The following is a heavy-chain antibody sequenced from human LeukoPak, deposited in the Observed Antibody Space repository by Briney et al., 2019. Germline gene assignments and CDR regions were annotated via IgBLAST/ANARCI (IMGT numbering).Heavy chain of an antibody. CDR3: AKSKEDCCGSFDP. D-gene: IGHD2-15*01. V-gene: IGHV3-30*18. Sequence: GRSLRLSCAASGFTFSMYGTHWVRQAPGKGLEWVAVIANDGKTTYYADSVKGRFTVSRDNSKNTLYLQMSSLRAEDTAVYYCAKSKEDCCGSFDPWGQGTLVTVSS. CDR1: GFTFSMYG. J-gene: IGHJ5*02. CDR2: IANDGKTT.